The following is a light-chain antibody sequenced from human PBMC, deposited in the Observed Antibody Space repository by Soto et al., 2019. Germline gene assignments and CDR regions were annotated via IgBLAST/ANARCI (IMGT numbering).Light chain of an antibody. J-gene: IGLJ1*01. V-gene: IGLV2-14*03. CDR2: DVS. CDR3: ISYTTISTYV. Sequence: QSVLTQPASVSGSPGQSIAFSCTGNSSDVGSYNYVSWHQHHPGKAPKVMIYDVSSRPSGVPNRFSGSKSGNTASLTISGLQAEDEADYYCISYTTISTYVFGTGTKVTVL. CDR1: SSDVGSYNY.